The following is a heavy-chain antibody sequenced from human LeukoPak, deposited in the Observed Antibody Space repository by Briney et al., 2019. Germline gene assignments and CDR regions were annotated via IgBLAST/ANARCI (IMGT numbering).Heavy chain of an antibody. CDR3: ARGESDAFDI. Sequence: GGSLRLSCAASGFTFSSYSMNWVRQAPGKGLEWVSYISSSSSTIYYADSVKGRFTISRDNAKNSLYLQMNSLRAEDTALYHCARGESDAFDIWGQGTMVTVSS. CDR2: ISSSSSTI. J-gene: IGHJ3*02. D-gene: IGHD5-24*01. CDR1: GFTFSSYS. V-gene: IGHV3-48*01.